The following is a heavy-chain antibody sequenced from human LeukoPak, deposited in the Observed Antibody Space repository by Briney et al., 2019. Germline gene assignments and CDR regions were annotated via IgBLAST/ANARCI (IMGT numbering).Heavy chain of an antibody. V-gene: IGHV6-1*01. CDR3: ARATGQEEWLSWGIFDY. CDR2: TYYRSKWYN. CDR1: GGSVSSNSAA. D-gene: IGHD6-19*01. Sequence: SQTLSLTCAISGGSVSSNSAAWNWIRQSPSSGLEWLGRTYYRSKWYNDYAVSVKSRISISPDTSKNQFSLQLNSVTPEDTAVYYCARATGQEEWLSWGIFDYWGQGTLVTVSS. J-gene: IGHJ4*02.